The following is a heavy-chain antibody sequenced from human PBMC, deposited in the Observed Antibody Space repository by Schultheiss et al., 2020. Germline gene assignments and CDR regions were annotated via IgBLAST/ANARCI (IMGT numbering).Heavy chain of an antibody. Sequence: ASVKVSCKASGYTFTGYYMHWVRQAPGQGLEWMGRINPNSGGTNYAQKFQGRVTMTRDTSISTAYMELSRLRSDDTAVYYCASIVVAEDDAFDIWGQGTMVTVSS. D-gene: IGHD1-26*01. CDR2: INPNSGGT. CDR1: GYTFTGYY. V-gene: IGHV1-2*06. J-gene: IGHJ3*02. CDR3: ASIVVAEDDAFDI.